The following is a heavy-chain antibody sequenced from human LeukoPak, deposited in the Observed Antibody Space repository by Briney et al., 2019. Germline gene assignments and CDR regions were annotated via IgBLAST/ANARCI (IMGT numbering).Heavy chain of an antibody. CDR3: ARDYGDYGGWFDP. V-gene: IGHV4-59*12. D-gene: IGHD4-17*01. CDR1: GGSISSYY. J-gene: IGHJ5*02. CDR2: IYYSGST. Sequence: SETLSLTCTVSGGSISSYYWSWIRQPPGKGLEWIGYIYYSGSTNYNPSLKSRVTISIDKSKIQFSLKLTSVTAADTAVYYCARDYGDYGGWFDPWGQGTLVTVSS.